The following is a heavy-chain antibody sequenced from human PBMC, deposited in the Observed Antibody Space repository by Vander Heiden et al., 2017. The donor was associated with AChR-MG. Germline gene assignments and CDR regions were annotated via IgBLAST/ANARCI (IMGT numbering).Heavy chain of an antibody. CDR3: ARLTTVTKKFDY. V-gene: IGHV4-30-4*01. CDR1: GGSFSSGAYY. J-gene: IGHJ4*02. D-gene: IGHD4-17*01. CDR2: IYYSGST. Sequence: QLQLQESGPGLVQPSQTLSITCTVSGGSFSSGAYYWSWIRQPPGKGLEWIGYIYYSGSTYYNPSRKSRVTISVDTSKNQFSLKLSSVTAADTAVDYCARLTTVTKKFDYWGQGTLVTVSS.